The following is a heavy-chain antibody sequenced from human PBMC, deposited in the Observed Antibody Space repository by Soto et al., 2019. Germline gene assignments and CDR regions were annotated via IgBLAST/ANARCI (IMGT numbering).Heavy chain of an antibody. J-gene: IGHJ4*02. CDR3: ARGGSSWSYPFDS. CDR2: IIPISYTT. CDR1: GDTFRNHG. D-gene: IGHD1-26*01. Sequence: QVQLVQSGAEVKKPGSSVKVSCKASGDTFRNHGFNWVRQAPGQGLEWMGGIIPISYTTNYAQKFQGRVTIIADTSTSTAYMVMSGLRSEDTAVYYCARGGSSWSYPFDSWGQGTLVTVSS. V-gene: IGHV1-69*14.